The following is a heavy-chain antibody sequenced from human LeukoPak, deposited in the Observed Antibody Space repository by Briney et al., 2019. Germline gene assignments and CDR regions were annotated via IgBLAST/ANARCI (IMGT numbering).Heavy chain of an antibody. CDR2: ISSSSSYI. J-gene: IGHJ2*01. Sequence: GGSLRLSCAASGFTFSSYSMNWVRQAPGKGLEWVSSISSSSSYIYYADSVKGRFTISRDNAKNSLYLQMNSLRAEDTAVYYRARDERYCSGGSCTSSDWYFDLWGRGTLVTVSS. CDR1: GFTFSSYS. V-gene: IGHV3-21*01. D-gene: IGHD2-15*01. CDR3: ARDERYCSGGSCTSSDWYFDL.